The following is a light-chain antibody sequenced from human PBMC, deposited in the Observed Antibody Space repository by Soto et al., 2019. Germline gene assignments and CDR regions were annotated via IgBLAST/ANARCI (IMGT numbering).Light chain of an antibody. V-gene: IGKV3-20*01. CDR1: QSVSTY. CDR2: GAS. CDR3: QQYVNSVT. Sequence: EVVLTQSPDTLSLSPGERATLSCRASQSVSTYLAWYQQKPGQGPRLLIYGASNRATGIPDRFSGSGSGTDFTLTVSRLEPEDFAVYYCQQYVNSVTFGGGTNVEIK. J-gene: IGKJ4*01.